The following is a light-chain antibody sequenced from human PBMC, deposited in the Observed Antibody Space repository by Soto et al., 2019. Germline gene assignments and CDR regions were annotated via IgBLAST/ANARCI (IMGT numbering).Light chain of an antibody. CDR3: QQYNSYSWT. CDR1: QSISYW. V-gene: IGKV1-5*01. Sequence: DIQMNKAPSTLSASVGDRVTITCRASQSISYWLAWYQQKPGKAPNLLIYDASNLESGVPSRFSGSGFGTEFTLTISSLQPDDFATYYCQQYNSYSWTFGQGTKVDIK. J-gene: IGKJ1*01. CDR2: DAS.